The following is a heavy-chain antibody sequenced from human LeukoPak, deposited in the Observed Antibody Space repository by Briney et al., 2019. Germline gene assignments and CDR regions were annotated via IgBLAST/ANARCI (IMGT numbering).Heavy chain of an antibody. Sequence: SVKVSCTASGYTFTSYGISCVRQAPGQGLECMGCISAYNGNTTYAQKLQGRVTMPTDTSTSTAYMELRSLRSDDTAVYYCAREDYYDSGSNDYWGQGTLVTVSS. J-gene: IGHJ4*02. V-gene: IGHV1-18*01. D-gene: IGHD3-22*01. CDR2: ISAYNGNT. CDR1: GYTFTSYG. CDR3: AREDYYDSGSNDY.